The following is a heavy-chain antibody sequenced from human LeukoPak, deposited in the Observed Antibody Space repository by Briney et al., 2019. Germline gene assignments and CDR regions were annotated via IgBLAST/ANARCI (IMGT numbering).Heavy chain of an antibody. CDR2: ISYGGST. J-gene: IGHJ4*02. CDR1: GGSMSSYY. Sequence: SETLSLTCTVSGGSMSSYYWSWIRQSPGKGLEWIGYISYGGSTNYNPSLKSRVTISADTSKNQFSLKLSSVTAADTAVYYCARALYYYDSSGYLGIYFDYWGQGTLVTVSS. D-gene: IGHD3-22*01. CDR3: ARALYYYDSSGYLGIYFDY. V-gene: IGHV4-59*01.